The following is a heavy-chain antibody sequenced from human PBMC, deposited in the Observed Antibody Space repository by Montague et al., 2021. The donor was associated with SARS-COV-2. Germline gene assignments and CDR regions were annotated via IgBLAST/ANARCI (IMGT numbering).Heavy chain of an antibody. Sequence: TLSLTCAVSGGSISSGGYSWSWIRQPPGKGLEWIGYIYHSGSTYYNPSLKSRVTISVDRSKNQFSLKLSSVTAADTAVYYCAREEGDYGSMDVWGQGTTVTVSS. CDR1: GGSISSGGYS. J-gene: IGHJ6*02. CDR3: AREEGDYGSMDV. CDR2: IYHSGST. V-gene: IGHV4-30-2*01. D-gene: IGHD3-16*01.